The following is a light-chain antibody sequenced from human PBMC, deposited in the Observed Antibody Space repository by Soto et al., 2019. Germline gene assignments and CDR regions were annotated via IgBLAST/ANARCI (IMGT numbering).Light chain of an antibody. CDR2: DAS. CDR3: QQRSNWPPEYT. Sequence: EIVLTQSPATLSLSPGERATLSCRASQSVSSYLAWYQQKPGQAPRLLIYDASNRATGIPARFSGSGSGTDLTLTISSLAPEDFAVYYCQQRSNWPPEYTFGQGTKLEIK. J-gene: IGKJ2*01. CDR1: QSVSSY. V-gene: IGKV3-11*01.